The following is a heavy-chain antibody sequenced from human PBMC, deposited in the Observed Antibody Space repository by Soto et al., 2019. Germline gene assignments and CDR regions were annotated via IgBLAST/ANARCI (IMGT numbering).Heavy chain of an antibody. J-gene: IGHJ6*02. CDR2: INHGGIT. CDR1: GGSFSGYF. Sequence: QVQLQQWGAGLLKPSETLSLTCDVYGGSFSGYFWSWIRQPPGKGLEWIGEINHGGITNYNPSLKSRITISVDTSKNQFSLKLSSVTAADAAVYYCARQGAVTVMFYYHGMDVWGQGTSVTVSS. V-gene: IGHV4-34*02. D-gene: IGHD2-21*02. CDR3: ARQGAVTVMFYYHGMDV.